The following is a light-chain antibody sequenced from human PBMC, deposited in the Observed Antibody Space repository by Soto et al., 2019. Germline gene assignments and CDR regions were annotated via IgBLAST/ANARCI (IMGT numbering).Light chain of an antibody. J-gene: IGLJ1*01. Sequence: QSVLTQPPSASGSPGQSVTISCTGARSDVGTYNYVSWYQQHPGKAPKLIIYEVSKRPSGVPDRFSGSKSGNTASLTVSGRQDEDEADHYLSSYGCKSNAYVFGNGTRVTV. CDR1: RSDVGTYNY. CDR2: EVS. V-gene: IGLV2-8*01. CDR3: SSYGCKSNAYV.